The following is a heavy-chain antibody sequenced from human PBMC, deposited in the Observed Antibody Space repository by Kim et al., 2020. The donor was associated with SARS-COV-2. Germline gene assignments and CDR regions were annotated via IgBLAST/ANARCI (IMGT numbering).Heavy chain of an antibody. J-gene: IGHJ6*02. CDR2: ISYDGSNK. CDR1: GFTFSSYA. Sequence: GGSLRLSCAASGFTFSSYAMHWVRQAPGKGLEWVAVISYDGSNKYYADSVKGRFTISRDNSKNTLYLQMNSLRAEYTAVYYCARDPDQTYSTSWLTGYYYYYGMDVWGQGTTVTVSS. CDR3: ARDPDQTYSTSWLTGYYYYYGMDV. D-gene: IGHD2-2*01. V-gene: IGHV3-30*04.